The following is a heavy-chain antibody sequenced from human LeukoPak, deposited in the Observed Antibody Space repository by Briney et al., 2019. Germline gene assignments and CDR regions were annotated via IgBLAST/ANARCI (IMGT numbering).Heavy chain of an antibody. CDR3: ARGFSGSGWYVGGVDY. J-gene: IGHJ4*02. CDR1: GYTFTGYY. V-gene: IGHV1-2*02. CDR2: INPNSGGT. Sequence: ASVKVSCKASGYTFTGYYMHWVRQAPGQGLEWMGWINPNSGGTNYAQKFQGGVTMTRDTSISTAYMELSRLRSDDTAVYYCARGFSGSGWYVGGVDYWGQGTLVTVSS. D-gene: IGHD6-19*01.